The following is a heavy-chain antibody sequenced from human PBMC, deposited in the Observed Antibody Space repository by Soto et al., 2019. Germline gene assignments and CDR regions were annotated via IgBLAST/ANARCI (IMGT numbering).Heavy chain of an antibody. V-gene: IGHV3-23*01. D-gene: IGHD7-27*01. J-gene: IGHJ4*02. Sequence: GGSLRLSCAASGFTFSSYAMSWFRQAPGKGLEWVAALNGGSTYYTGSVEGRFTISRDNSKNTLYLQMNSLRAEDTAVYYCAKDGLRWGSYFDFWGKRDLVTVYS. CDR2: LNGGST. CDR3: AKDGLRWGSYFDF. CDR1: GFTFSSYA.